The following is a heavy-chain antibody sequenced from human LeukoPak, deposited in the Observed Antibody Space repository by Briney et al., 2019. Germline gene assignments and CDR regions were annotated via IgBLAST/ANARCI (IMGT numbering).Heavy chain of an antibody. Sequence: SETLSLTCTVSGGSISSYYWSWIRQPPGKGLEWIGYIYYSGSTNYNPSLKSRVTISVDTSKNQFSLKLSSVTAADTAVYYCAGTKRGTGYFDYWGQGTLVTVSS. CDR2: IYYSGST. CDR3: AGTKRGTGYFDY. J-gene: IGHJ4*02. D-gene: IGHD1-1*01. V-gene: IGHV4-59*01. CDR1: GGSISSYY.